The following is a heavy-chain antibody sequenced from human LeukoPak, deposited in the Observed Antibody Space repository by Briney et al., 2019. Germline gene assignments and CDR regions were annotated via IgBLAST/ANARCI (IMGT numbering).Heavy chain of an antibody. D-gene: IGHD4-17*01. Sequence: AGGSLRLSCAASGHTFSRYAMHWVRQAPGKGLEYVSAISGNGGSTYYANSVKGRFTISRDYSENTLYLQMGSLRTEDMAVYYCARGPYGDATHYFDYWGQGTLVTVSS. CDR1: GHTFSRYA. CDR2: ISGNGGST. CDR3: ARGPYGDATHYFDY. J-gene: IGHJ4*02. V-gene: IGHV3-64*01.